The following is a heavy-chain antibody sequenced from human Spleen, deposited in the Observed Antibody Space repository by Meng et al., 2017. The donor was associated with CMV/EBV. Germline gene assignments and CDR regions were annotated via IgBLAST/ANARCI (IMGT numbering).Heavy chain of an antibody. V-gene: IGHV4-30-4*01. CDR2: IYYSGTT. J-gene: IGHJ5*02. D-gene: IGHD4-11*01. Sequence: GFVSNGDSYWSWIRQTPGKGLEWIGYIYYSGTTYYNPSLESRLTISLDKSGKQFSLKLSSVTAADTAVYYCARARGPYSNYRGWFDPWGQGTLVTVSS. CDR1: GFVSNGDSY. CDR3: ARARGPYSNYRGWFDP.